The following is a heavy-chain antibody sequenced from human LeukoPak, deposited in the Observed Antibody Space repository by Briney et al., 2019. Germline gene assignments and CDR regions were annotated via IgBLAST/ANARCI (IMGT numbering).Heavy chain of an antibody. V-gene: IGHV4-34*01. CDR3: ARRKGGSWFDP. CDR2: NNNSGGI. D-gene: IGHD1-14*01. Sequence: KPSETLSLTCSVSGSSFTGYYWTWIRQTPGKGLEWIGENNNSGGITYNPSLNSRVNISVDASKNQFSLKLSSVTAADTAVYYCARRKGGSWFDPWGQGTLVTVSS. J-gene: IGHJ5*02. CDR1: GSSFTGYY.